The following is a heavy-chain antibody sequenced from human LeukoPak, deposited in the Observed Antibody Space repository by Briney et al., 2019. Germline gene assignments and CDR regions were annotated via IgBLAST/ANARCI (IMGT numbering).Heavy chain of an antibody. D-gene: IGHD3-10*01. J-gene: IGHJ6*03. CDR2: INSDGGTT. CDR1: GFTFGTYW. Sequence: PGGSLRLSCGASGFTFGTYWMHWVRQAPGKGLVWVSGINSDGGTTTYADSVKGRFTISRDNAKNTLYLQMNSLRAEDKAVYYCAKGGAVASKSITMIRGTRRYYYYMDVWGKGTTVTISS. V-gene: IGHV3-74*01. CDR3: AKGGAVASKSITMIRGTRRYYYYMDV.